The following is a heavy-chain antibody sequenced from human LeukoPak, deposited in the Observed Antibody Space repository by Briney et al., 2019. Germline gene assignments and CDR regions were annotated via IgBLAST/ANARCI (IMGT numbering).Heavy chain of an antibody. CDR2: INPNSGGT. V-gene: IGHV1-2*02. CDR1: GYTFTGYY. Sequence: ASVKVSCKASGYTFTGYYMHWVRQAPGQGLEWMGWINPNSGGTSYAQKFQGRVTMTRDTSISTAYMELSRLRSDDTAVYYCASTVTTYYYMDVWGKGTTVTISS. D-gene: IGHD4-17*01. J-gene: IGHJ6*03. CDR3: ASTVTTYYYMDV.